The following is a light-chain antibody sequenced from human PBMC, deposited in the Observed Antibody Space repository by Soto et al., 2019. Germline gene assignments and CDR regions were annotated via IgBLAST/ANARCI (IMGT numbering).Light chain of an antibody. CDR3: QQRINWPPMYT. CDR2: DAS. V-gene: IGKV3-11*01. Sequence: EIVLTQSPATLSLSPGERATLSCRASQSVSSYLAWYQQKPGQAPRLLIYDASNRATGIPARFSGSGSGTDFSLTISSLEPEDFAVSYCQQRINWPPMYTFGQGTKLEIK. J-gene: IGKJ2*01. CDR1: QSVSSY.